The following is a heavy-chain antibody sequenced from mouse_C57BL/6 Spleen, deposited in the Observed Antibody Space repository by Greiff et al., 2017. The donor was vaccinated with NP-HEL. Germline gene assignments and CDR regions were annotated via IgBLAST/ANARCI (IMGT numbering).Heavy chain of an antibody. CDR2: IDPSDSYT. J-gene: IGHJ3*01. D-gene: IGHD4-1*01. CDR1: GYTFTSYW. Sequence: QVQLQQPGAELVKPGASVKLSCKASGYTFTSYWMQWVKQRPGQGLEWIGEIDPSDSYTNYNQKFKGKATLTVDTSSSTAYMQLSSLTSEDSAVYYCARKRLDWDPSWFAYWGQGTLVTVSA. V-gene: IGHV1-50*01. CDR3: ARKRLDWDPSWFAY.